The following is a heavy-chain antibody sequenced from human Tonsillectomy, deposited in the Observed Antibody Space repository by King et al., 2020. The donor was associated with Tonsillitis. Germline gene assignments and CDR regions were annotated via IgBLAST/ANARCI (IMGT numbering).Heavy chain of an antibody. CDR1: GGSISSGGHY. CDR3: ARGARFDSSNYLWFDP. CDR2: IYSTGST. V-gene: IGHV4-31*03. Sequence: QLQESGPGLAKPSQTLSLTCTVSGGSISSGGHYWSWIRQHPGKGLEWIGYIYSTGSTSYNPSLKSRVTISVDTSKNQFSLKVNSVTAADTAVYFCARGARFDSSNYLWFDPWGQGTRVTVSS. J-gene: IGHJ5*02. D-gene: IGHD3-22*01.